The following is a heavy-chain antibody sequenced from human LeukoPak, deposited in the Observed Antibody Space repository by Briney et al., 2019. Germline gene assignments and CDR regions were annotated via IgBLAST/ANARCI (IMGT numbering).Heavy chain of an antibody. D-gene: IGHD3-3*01. CDR2: ISPNSGGT. CDR3: ARLTYYDFWSGYNYAFDI. V-gene: IGHV1-2*02. Sequence: ASVKVSCKAAGYTFSDYYIHWVRQAPGQGLEWMGWISPNSGGTNYAQKFQGRVTMTRDTSISTAYMELSRLRSDDTAVYYCARLTYYDFWSGYNYAFDIWGQGTMVTVSS. CDR1: GYTFSDYY. J-gene: IGHJ3*02.